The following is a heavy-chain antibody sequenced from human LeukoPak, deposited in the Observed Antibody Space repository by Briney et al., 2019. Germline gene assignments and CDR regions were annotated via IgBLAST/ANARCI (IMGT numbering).Heavy chain of an antibody. V-gene: IGHV3-23*01. D-gene: IGHD6-13*01. J-gene: IGHJ4*02. Sequence: GGSLRLSCAASGFTFNAYAMSWVRQAPGKGLEWVSAISGSGASTYYADSVRGRFTISRDNSKNTLYLQMNSLRAEDTASYYCARCIAAAGQIIDYWGQGTLVSVSS. CDR1: GFTFNAYA. CDR3: ARCIAAAGQIIDY. CDR2: ISGSGAST.